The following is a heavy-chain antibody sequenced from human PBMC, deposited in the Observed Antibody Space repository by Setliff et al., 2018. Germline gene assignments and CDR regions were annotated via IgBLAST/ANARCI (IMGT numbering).Heavy chain of an antibody. J-gene: IGHJ3*02. D-gene: IGHD3-22*01. V-gene: IGHV1-69*05. Sequence: KVSCKASGGTFSSYGISWVRQAPGQGLEWMGGTIPVFGTTDYAQKFQGRVTIMTDESTSTAYMELSSLTSEDTAVYYCARDRISRYYDSGAHAFDIWGQGTMVTVSS. CDR2: TIPVFGTT. CDR1: GGTFSSYG. CDR3: ARDRISRYYDSGAHAFDI.